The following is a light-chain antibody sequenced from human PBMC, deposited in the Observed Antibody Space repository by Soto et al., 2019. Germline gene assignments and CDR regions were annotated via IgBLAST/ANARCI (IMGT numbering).Light chain of an antibody. Sequence: EIVLTQSPGTLSLSPGERATLSCRASQSIDSNYLSWYQQKAGQAPRLLISGASTRATGIPDRFSGSGSGTDFTLTISSLEPEDFAVYYCQQYNNWPPVTFGQGTKVDIK. CDR2: GAS. CDR1: QSIDSNY. J-gene: IGKJ2*01. CDR3: QQYNNWPPVT. V-gene: IGKV3D-7*01.